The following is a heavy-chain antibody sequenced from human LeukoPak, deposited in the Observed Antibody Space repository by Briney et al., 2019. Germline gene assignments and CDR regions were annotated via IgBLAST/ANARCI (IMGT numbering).Heavy chain of an antibody. CDR1: GYTFTGYY. J-gene: IGHJ4*02. Sequence: GASVKVSCKASGYTFTGYYMHWVRQAPGQGLEWMGWINPNSGGTNYAQKFQGRVTMTRDTSISTAYMELSRLRSDDTAVYYCARDYYGSGSYNPTDYWGQGTLVTVSS. V-gene: IGHV1-2*02. CDR3: ARDYYGSGSYNPTDY. CDR2: INPNSGGT. D-gene: IGHD3-10*01.